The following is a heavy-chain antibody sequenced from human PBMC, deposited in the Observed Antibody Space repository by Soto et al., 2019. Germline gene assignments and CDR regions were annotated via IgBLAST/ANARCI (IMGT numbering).Heavy chain of an antibody. J-gene: IGHJ3*02. CDR1: GFTFSDYY. CDR3: ARDADILTGSDAFDI. V-gene: IGHV3-11*05. CDR2: ISSSSSYT. D-gene: IGHD3-9*01. Sequence: QVQLVESGGGLVKPGGSLRLSCAASGFTFSDYYMSWIRQAPGKGLEWVSYISSSSSYTNYADSVKGRFTISRDNAKNSLSVQMNSLRAEDTAVYYCARDADILTGSDAFDIWGQGTMVTVSS.